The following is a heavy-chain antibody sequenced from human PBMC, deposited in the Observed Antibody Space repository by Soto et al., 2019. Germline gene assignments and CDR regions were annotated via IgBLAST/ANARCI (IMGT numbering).Heavy chain of an antibody. D-gene: IGHD2-15*01. V-gene: IGHV3-9*01. CDR1: GFTFDDYA. CDR2: ISWNSGRI. J-gene: IGHJ4*02. Sequence: EVQLVESGGGLVQPGRSLRLSCAASGFTFDDYAMHWVRQVPGKGLEWVSGISWNSGRIGYADSVKGRFTISRDSAKNSLFLKMSSLRVGDTALYYCVKDSAGSCCTFSLDYGGRGALVTVSS. CDR3: VKDSAGSCCTFSLDY.